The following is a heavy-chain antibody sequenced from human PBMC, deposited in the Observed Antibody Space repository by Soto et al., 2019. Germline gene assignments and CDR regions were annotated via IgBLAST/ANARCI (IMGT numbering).Heavy chain of an antibody. Sequence: QVQLVQSGAEVKKPGSSVKVSCKASGCTFSSYTISWVRQAPGQGLEWMGRIIPILGIANYAQKFQGRVTITADKSTSTAYMELSSLRSEDTAVYYCARDRNYDILTGYYRVWGQRTLVTVSS. CDR2: IIPILGIA. CDR3: ARDRNYDILTGYYRV. D-gene: IGHD3-9*01. V-gene: IGHV1-69*08. J-gene: IGHJ4*02. CDR1: GCTFSSYT.